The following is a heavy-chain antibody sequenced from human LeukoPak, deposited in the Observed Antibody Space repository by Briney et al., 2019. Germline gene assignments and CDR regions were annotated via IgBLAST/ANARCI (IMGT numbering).Heavy chain of an antibody. D-gene: IGHD2-2*01. J-gene: IGHJ3*02. CDR3: ARFPIVVVPAAIAGDAFDI. CDR1: GGSIRSSDDY. V-gene: IGHV4-39*07. Sequence: SETLSLTCSVSGGSIRSSDDYWGFVRQTPGKGLEWMGSIYYTGSSHYNPSLKSRATISVDTSKNQFSLKLSSVTAADTAVYYCARFPIVVVPAAIAGDAFDIWGQGTMVTVSS. CDR2: IYYTGSS.